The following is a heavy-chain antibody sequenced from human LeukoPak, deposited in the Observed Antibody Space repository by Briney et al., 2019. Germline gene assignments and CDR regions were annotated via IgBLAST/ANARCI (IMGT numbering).Heavy chain of an antibody. CDR2: IYYSGST. CDR1: GGSISSYY. Sequence: PSETLSLTCTVSGGSISSYYWSWIRQPPGKGLECIGYIYYSGSTNYNPSLKSRVTISVDTSKNQFSLKLSSVTATDTAVYYCARRTYFYDSSGYYFDYWGQGTLVTVSS. CDR3: ARRTYFYDSSGYYFDY. J-gene: IGHJ4*02. V-gene: IGHV4-59*01. D-gene: IGHD3-22*01.